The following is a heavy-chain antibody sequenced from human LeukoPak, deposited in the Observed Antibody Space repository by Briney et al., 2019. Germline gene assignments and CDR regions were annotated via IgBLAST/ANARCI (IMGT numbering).Heavy chain of an antibody. CDR1: GFTFSGSA. D-gene: IGHD3-22*01. CDR3: TRHLGDYYDSSGYYY. Sequence: GGSLRLSRAASGFTFSGSAMHWVRQASGKGLEWVGRIRSKANSYATAYAASVKGRFTISRDDSKNTAYLQMNSLKTEDTAVYYCTRHLGDYYDSSGYYYWGQGTLVTVSS. J-gene: IGHJ4*02. CDR2: IRSKANSYAT. V-gene: IGHV3-73*01.